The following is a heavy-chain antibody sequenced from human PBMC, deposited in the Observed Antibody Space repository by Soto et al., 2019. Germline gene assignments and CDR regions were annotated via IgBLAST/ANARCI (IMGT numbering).Heavy chain of an antibody. D-gene: IGHD3-16*01. CDR2: IYFNGNT. CDR1: AASFSKYY. Sequence: SETLSLTCTVSAASFSKYYWSWIRQPPGKGLEWIGYIYFNGNTNYNPSLKRRVTISIDTSKKQISLNLTSVTDADTAVYYCASVTFGGVVFAHWGQGTLVTVSS. J-gene: IGHJ4*02. V-gene: IGHV4-59*01. CDR3: ASVTFGGVVFAH.